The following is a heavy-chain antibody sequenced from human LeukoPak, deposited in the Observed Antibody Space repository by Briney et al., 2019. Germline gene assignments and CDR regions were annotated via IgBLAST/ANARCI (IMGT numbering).Heavy chain of an antibody. Sequence: ASVKVSCKASGYTFTGYYLHWVRQAPGQGLEWMGRINPNSGGTNYAQKFQGRVTITRDTSISTVYMELSRLRSDDTAVYYCARGEAGYPDYWGQGTLVTVSS. CDR1: GYTFTGYY. J-gene: IGHJ4*02. D-gene: IGHD6-13*01. V-gene: IGHV1-2*06. CDR3: ARGEAGYPDY. CDR2: INPNSGGT.